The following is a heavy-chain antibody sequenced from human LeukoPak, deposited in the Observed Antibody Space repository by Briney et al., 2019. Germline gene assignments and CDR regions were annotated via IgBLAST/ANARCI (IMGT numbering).Heavy chain of an antibody. CDR3: AKDRPLNYYDSSGPPSSWFDP. Sequence: GGSLRLSCAASGFTITSYAITWVRQAPGKGLEWVSTISGGGGSTYYADSVKGRFTISRDNSKNTLYLQMNTLRAEDTAVYYCAKDRPLNYYDSSGPPSSWFDPWGQGTLVTVSS. V-gene: IGHV3-23*01. CDR1: GFTITSYA. D-gene: IGHD3-22*01. J-gene: IGHJ5*02. CDR2: ISGGGGST.